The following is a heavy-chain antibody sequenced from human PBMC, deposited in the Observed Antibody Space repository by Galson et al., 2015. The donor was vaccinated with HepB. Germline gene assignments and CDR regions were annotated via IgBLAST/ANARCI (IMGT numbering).Heavy chain of an antibody. V-gene: IGHV3-23*01. Sequence: SLRLSCAASGFTFSSYAMSWVRQAPGKGLEWVSGINAGGTFYADSVKGRFTISRDNSKNTLYLQMNSLRAEDTAVYYCTKDHASDIPPPLFDYWGQGTLVTVSS. J-gene: IGHJ4*02. CDR1: GFTFSSYA. CDR2: INAGGT. CDR3: TKDHASDIPPPLFDY.